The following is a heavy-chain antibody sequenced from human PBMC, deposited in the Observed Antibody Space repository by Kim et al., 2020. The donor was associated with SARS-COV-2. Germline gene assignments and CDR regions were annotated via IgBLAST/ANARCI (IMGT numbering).Heavy chain of an antibody. Sequence: FQGRVTITADESTSTAYMELSSLRSEDTAVYYCAKIPAAIGYYYYYGMDVWGQGTTVTVSS. J-gene: IGHJ6*02. CDR3: AKIPAAIGYYYYYGMDV. V-gene: IGHV1-69*01. D-gene: IGHD2-2*01.